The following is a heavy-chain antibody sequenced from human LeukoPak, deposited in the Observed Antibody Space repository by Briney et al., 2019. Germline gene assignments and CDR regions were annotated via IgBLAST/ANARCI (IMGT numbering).Heavy chain of an antibody. V-gene: IGHV1-69*04. CDR2: IIPILGIA. D-gene: IGHD2-2*01. CDR1: GGTFSSYA. Sequence: GASVKVSCKASGGTFSSYAISWGRQAPGQGLEWMGRIIPILGIANYAQKFQGRVTITADKSTSTAYMELSSLRSEDTAVYYCARGGDIVVVPAAMGLDYWGQGTLVTVSS. CDR3: ARGGDIVVVPAAMGLDY. J-gene: IGHJ4*02.